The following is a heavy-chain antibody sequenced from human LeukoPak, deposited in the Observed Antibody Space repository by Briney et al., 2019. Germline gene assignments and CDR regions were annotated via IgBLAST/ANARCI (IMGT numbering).Heavy chain of an antibody. CDR2: ISGSGGST. D-gene: IGHD3-9*01. CDR1: GFTFSSYA. V-gene: IGHV3-23*01. CDR3: ARPRGDILSGYYPYYFDC. J-gene: IGHJ4*02. Sequence: GGSLRLSCAASGFTFSSYAMSWVRQAPGKGLEWVSAISGSGGSTYYADSVKGRFTISRDNSKNTLYLQMNSLRAEDTAVYYCARPRGDILSGYYPYYFDCWGQGTLVTVSS.